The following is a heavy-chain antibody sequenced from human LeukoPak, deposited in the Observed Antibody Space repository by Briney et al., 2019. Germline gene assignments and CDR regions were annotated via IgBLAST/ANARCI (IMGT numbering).Heavy chain of an antibody. CDR3: ARDPGYCCGGSCTISY. Sequence: GGSLRLSCAASGFTVSSNYMSWVRQAPGKGLEWVSVIYSGGSTYYADSVKGRFTISRDNAKNSLYLQMNSLRAEDTAVYYCARDPGYCCGGSCTISYWGQGTLVTVSS. CDR1: GFTVSSNY. CDR2: IYSGGST. V-gene: IGHV3-53*01. D-gene: IGHD2-15*01. J-gene: IGHJ4*02.